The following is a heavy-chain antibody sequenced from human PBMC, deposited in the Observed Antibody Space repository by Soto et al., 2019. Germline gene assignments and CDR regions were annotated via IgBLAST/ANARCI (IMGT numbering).Heavy chain of an antibody. CDR2: ISWNSGSL. CDR3: AKDGGNIVLEPAARAIAKGMDV. J-gene: IGHJ6*02. CDR1: GFIFDDYA. Sequence: EVQLVESGGGLVQPGRSLRLSCAASGFIFDDYAMHWVRQVPGKGLEWVSGISWNSGSLAYADSVKGRFTISRDNAKSSLYMQMNSLRVEDTALYYCAKDGGNIVLEPAARAIAKGMDVWGQGTTVIVSS. V-gene: IGHV3-9*01. D-gene: IGHD2-2*01.